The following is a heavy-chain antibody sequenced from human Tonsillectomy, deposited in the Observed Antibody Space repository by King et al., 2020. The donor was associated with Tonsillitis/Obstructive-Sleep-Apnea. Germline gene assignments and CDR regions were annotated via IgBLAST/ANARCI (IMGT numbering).Heavy chain of an antibody. CDR1: GFSLTTTGVG. D-gene: IGHD5-24*01. J-gene: IGHJ4*01. CDR2: IYWDDDK. CDR3: AQMRWIMATNVAMFDY. Sequence: TLKESGPTLVKPSQTLTLTCTFSGFSLTTTGVGVGWVRLSPGKAPEWLALIYWDDDKRYSPSLWGRLTVTKDTSKNQVVLTMTSVDPVDTATYYCAQMRWIMATNVAMFDYWGHGTLVTVSS. V-gene: IGHV2-5*02.